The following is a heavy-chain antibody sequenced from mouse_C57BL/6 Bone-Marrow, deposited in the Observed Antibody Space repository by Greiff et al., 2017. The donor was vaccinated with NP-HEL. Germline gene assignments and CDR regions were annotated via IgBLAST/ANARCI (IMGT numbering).Heavy chain of an antibody. CDR1: GFTFSDFY. J-gene: IGHJ3*01. D-gene: IGHD2-3*01. CDR3: ARDASYDGYSLAY. Sequence: EVKLVESGGGLVQSGRSLRLSCATSGFTFSDFYMAWVRQAPGKGLEWIAASRNKANDYTTEYRASVKGRFIVSRDTSQSILYLQMNALRAEDTAIYYCARDASYDGYSLAYWGQGTLVTVSA. CDR2: SRNKANDYTT. V-gene: IGHV7-1*01.